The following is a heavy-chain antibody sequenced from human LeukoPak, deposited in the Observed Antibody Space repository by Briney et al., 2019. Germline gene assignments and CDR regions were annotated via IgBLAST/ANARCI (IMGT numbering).Heavy chain of an antibody. J-gene: IGHJ4*02. V-gene: IGHV1-2*02. D-gene: IGHD3-3*01. CDR1: GYTFTGYY. CDR2: INPNSGGT. Sequence: ASVKVSCKASGYTFTGYYMHWVRQAPGQGLEWMGWINPNSGGTNYAQKFQGRVTMTRDTSISTAYMELSRLRSDDTAVYYGARNYDFWSGGYFDYWGQGTLVTVSS. CDR3: ARNYDFWSGGYFDY.